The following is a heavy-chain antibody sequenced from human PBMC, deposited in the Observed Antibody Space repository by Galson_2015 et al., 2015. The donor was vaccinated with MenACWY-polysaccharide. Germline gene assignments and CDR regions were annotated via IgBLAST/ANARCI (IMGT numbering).Heavy chain of an antibody. CDR1: GFTFSSDW. Sequence: SLRLSCAASGFTFSSDWIHWVRHAPGKGLVWVSRIRGDGSGRSYAASVKGRFTISRDNAKNTLYLQMNSLGADDTAVYYCARDPQRTNSGTNDAFDIWGQGTMVTVSS. D-gene: IGHD1-14*01. CDR2: IRGDGSGR. V-gene: IGHV3-74*01. J-gene: IGHJ3*02. CDR3: ARDPQRTNSGTNDAFDI.